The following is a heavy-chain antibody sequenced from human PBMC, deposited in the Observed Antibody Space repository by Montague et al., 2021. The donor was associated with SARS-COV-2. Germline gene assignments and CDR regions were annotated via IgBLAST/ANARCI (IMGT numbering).Heavy chain of an antibody. D-gene: IGHD5-12*01. CDR1: GGSISDYY. J-gene: IGHJ4*02. V-gene: IGHV4-59*01. CDR3: ARGTGYDYYFDC. CDR2: IYYNTGNT. Sequence: SETLSLTCSVSGGSISDYYWNWIRQPPGKGLEWNGYIYYNTGNTTYNPSLQSRVTISLDTSKNQFSLNLRSVTAADTALYFCARGTGYDYYFDCWGLGTLVTVSS.